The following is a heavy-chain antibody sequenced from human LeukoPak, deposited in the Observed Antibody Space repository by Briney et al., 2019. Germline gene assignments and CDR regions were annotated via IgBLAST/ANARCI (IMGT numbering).Heavy chain of an antibody. CDR1: GYTFTSYG. Sequence: ASVKVSCKASGYTFTSYGISWVRQAPGQGLEGMGWISAYNGNTNYAQKLQGRVTMTTDTSTSTAYMELRSLRSDDTAVYYCARAPSHDYGDYGWFDPWGQGTLVTVSS. CDR2: ISAYNGNT. D-gene: IGHD4-17*01. CDR3: ARAPSHDYGDYGWFDP. V-gene: IGHV1-18*01. J-gene: IGHJ5*02.